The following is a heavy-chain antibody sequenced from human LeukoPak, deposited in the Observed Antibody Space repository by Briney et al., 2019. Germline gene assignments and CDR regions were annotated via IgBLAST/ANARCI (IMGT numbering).Heavy chain of an antibody. CDR2: IYSGGST. V-gene: IGHV3-53*01. J-gene: IGHJ4*02. CDR3: ARDGIVGATHVYFDY. Sequence: GGSLRLSCAASGFTVSSNYMSWVRQAPGKGLEWVSVIYSGGSTYYSDSVKGRFTISRDNSKNTLYLPMNSLRAEDTAVYYCARDGIVGATHVYFDYWGQGTLVTVSS. CDR1: GFTVSSNY. D-gene: IGHD1-26*01.